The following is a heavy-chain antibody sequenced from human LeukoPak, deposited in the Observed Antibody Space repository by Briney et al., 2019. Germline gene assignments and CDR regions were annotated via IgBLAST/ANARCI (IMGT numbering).Heavy chain of an antibody. V-gene: IGHV4-59*01. CDR1: GGSISTYY. J-gene: IGHJ4*02. Sequence: SETLSLACTVSGGSISTYYWSWIRQPPGKGLEWIGYINFSGNTNYNPSLKSRVTISLDTSKMQFSLKLTSVTAPDTAVYYCARSSRYNSAWFLYWGRGTLVTVSS. CDR2: INFSGNT. D-gene: IGHD6-19*01. CDR3: ARSSRYNSAWFLY.